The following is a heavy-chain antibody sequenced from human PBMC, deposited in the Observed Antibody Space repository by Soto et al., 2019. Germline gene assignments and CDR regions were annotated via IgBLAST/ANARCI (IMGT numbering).Heavy chain of an antibody. J-gene: IGHJ6*02. CDR2: IYYSGYT. V-gene: IGHV4-39*01. D-gene: IGHD3-16*01. CDR1: GGSISSSSYY. CDR3: ARHHGPLYVGYYYDMDV. Sequence: PSETLSLTCTVSGGSISSSSYYWGWIRQPPGKGLEWIGSIYYSGYTYYNPSLKSRVTISVDTSKDQFSLNLSSVTAADTAVYYCARHHGPLYVGYYYDMDVWGQGTTVTVS.